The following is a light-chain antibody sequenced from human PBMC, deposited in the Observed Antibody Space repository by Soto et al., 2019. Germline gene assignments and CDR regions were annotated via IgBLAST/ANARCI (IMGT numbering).Light chain of an antibody. J-gene: IGLJ1*01. Sequence: SYELTQPPSVSVAPGRAARVTCGGSNMVGYNVQWYDNKPGQVSVLVVYDDNVRPSRIPERFSGSNSGNTATLTISRVEAGDAADYYCPIWDSDSDHYVFGSGTKVTVL. CDR1: NMVGYN. V-gene: IGLV3-21*02. CDR3: PIWDSDSDHYV. CDR2: DDN.